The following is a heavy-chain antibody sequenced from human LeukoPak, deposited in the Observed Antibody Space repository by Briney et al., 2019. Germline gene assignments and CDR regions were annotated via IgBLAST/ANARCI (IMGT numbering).Heavy chain of an antibody. Sequence: GGSLRLSCAASGFTFSSYSMNWVRQAPGKGLEWVSSISSSSSYIYYADSVKVRFTISRDNAKNSLYLQMNSLRAEDTAVYYCATGTRRDAFDIWGQGTMVTVSS. V-gene: IGHV3-21*01. J-gene: IGHJ3*02. D-gene: IGHD1-1*01. CDR3: ATGTRRDAFDI. CDR2: ISSSSSYI. CDR1: GFTFSSYS.